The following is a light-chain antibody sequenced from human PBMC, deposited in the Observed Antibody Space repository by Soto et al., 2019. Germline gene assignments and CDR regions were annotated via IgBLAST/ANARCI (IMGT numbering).Light chain of an antibody. V-gene: IGKV1-5*03. J-gene: IGKJ2*01. CDR3: QQYNTYSAT. Sequence: DIQMTQSPSTLSASVGDRVTITCRTTQFISSWLAWYQQKPGKAPKLLIYGASSLESGVPSRFSGSGSGTDFPLTISSLQPDDFATYYCQQYNTYSATFGQGTRLEIK. CDR1: QFISSW. CDR2: GAS.